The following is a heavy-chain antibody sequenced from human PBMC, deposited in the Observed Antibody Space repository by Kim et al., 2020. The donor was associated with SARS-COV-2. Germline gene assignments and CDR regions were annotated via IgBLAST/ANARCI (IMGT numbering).Heavy chain of an antibody. CDR1: GGAISSSNW. Sequence: SETLSLTCAVSGGAISSSNWWSWVRQSPGKGLEWIGEIYHSGSTNYNPSLKSRVTISVDKSKKQFSLKLSSVTAADTAVYYCARESVRTYNGHDWSFFDYWGQGTLVTVSS. J-gene: IGHJ4*02. D-gene: IGHD5-12*01. CDR2: IYHSGST. V-gene: IGHV4-4*02. CDR3: ARESVRTYNGHDWSFFDY.